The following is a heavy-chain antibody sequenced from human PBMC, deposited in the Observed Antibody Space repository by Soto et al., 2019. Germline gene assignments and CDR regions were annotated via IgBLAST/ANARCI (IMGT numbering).Heavy chain of an antibody. Sequence: VGSLRLSCAASGFTFSSYAMSWVRQAPGKGLEWVSAISGSGGSTYYADSVKGRFTISRDNSKNTLYLQMNSLRAEDTAVYYCAKDFGRMVRGVIPYYYYGMDVWGQGTTVTVSS. V-gene: IGHV3-23*01. CDR1: GFTFSSYA. J-gene: IGHJ6*02. CDR3: AKDFGRMVRGVIPYYYYGMDV. CDR2: ISGSGGST. D-gene: IGHD3-10*01.